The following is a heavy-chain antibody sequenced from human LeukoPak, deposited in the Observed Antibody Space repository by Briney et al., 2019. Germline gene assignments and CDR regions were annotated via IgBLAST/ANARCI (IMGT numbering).Heavy chain of an antibody. CDR1: GYTFTGYY. V-gene: IGHV1-2*02. J-gene: IGHJ6*03. CDR2: INPNSGGT. D-gene: IGHD4-17*01. CDR3: ARGYGDQRYYYYYMDV. Sequence: VASVKVSCKASGYTFTGYYMHWVRQAPGQGLEWMGWINPNSGGTNYAQKFQGRVTMTRDTSISTAYMEVSRLRSDDTAVYYCARGYGDQRYYYYYMDVWGKGTTVTVSS.